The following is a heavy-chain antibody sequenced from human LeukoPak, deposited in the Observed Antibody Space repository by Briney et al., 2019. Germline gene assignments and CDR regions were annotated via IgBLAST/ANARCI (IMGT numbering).Heavy chain of an antibody. D-gene: IGHD2-15*01. CDR3: ARGAAVAVLYCY. CDR1: GLTFSSYS. V-gene: IGHV3-21*01. Sequence: PGGSLRLSCAASGLTFSSYSMNWVRQAPGKGLEWVSSISSSSSYIYYADSVKGRFTISRDNAKNSLYLQMNSLRAEDTAVYYCARGAAVAVLYCYWGQGTLVTVSS. CDR2: ISSSSSYI. J-gene: IGHJ4*02.